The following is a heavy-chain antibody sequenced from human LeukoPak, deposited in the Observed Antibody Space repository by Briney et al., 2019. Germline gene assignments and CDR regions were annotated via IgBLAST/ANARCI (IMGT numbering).Heavy chain of an antibody. Sequence: NPSETLSLTCTVSGGSISSYYWSWIRQPPGKGLEWIGYIYYSGSTNCNSSLKSRVTISVDTSKNQFSLKLSSVTAADTAVYYCATTTLYSSGWYAVFDYWGQGTLVTVSS. J-gene: IGHJ4*02. CDR2: IYYSGST. CDR3: ATTTLYSSGWYAVFDY. CDR1: GGSISSYY. V-gene: IGHV4-59*08. D-gene: IGHD6-19*01.